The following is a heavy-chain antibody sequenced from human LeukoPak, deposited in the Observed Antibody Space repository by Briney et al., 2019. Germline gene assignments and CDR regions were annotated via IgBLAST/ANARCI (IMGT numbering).Heavy chain of an antibody. Sequence: PSETLSLTCAVYGGSFSGYYWSWIRQPPGKGLGWIGYIYYSGSTYYNPSLKSRVTISVDTSKNQFSLKLSSVTAAGTAVYYCARDSDIVVVPAAIRGVAFDIWGQGTMVTVSS. D-gene: IGHD2-2*01. J-gene: IGHJ3*02. V-gene: IGHV4-30-4*01. CDR2: IYYSGST. CDR1: GGSFSGYY. CDR3: ARDSDIVVVPAAIRGVAFDI.